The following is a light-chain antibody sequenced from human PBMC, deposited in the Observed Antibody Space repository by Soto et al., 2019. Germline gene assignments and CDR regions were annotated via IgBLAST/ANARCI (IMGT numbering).Light chain of an antibody. CDR1: QNIYYN. V-gene: IGKV3-15*01. CDR3: LQYHNLWA. Sequence: ILMTQSPATVSVSPGEIATLSCRASQNIYYNVAWYQQRPGQAPRLLIYRASTRAPGVPARFSGSGSGTEFTLTISSLQPEDSTVYSCLQYHNLWAFGQGTKVDIK. CDR2: RAS. J-gene: IGKJ1*01.